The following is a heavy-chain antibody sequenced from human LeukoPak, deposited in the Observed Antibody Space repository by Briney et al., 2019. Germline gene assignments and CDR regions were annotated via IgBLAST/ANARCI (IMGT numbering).Heavy chain of an antibody. D-gene: IGHD3-22*01. J-gene: IGHJ4*02. CDR3: ARDPPHYYDSSGPFDY. Sequence: PGGSLRLSCAASGFTFSSYGIHWVRQAPGKGLEWVAVISYDGSNKYYADSVKGRFTISRDNSKNTLYLQMNSLRAEDTAMYYCARDPPHYYDSSGPFDYWGQGTLVTVSS. CDR2: ISYDGSNK. CDR1: GFTFSSYG. V-gene: IGHV3-30*03.